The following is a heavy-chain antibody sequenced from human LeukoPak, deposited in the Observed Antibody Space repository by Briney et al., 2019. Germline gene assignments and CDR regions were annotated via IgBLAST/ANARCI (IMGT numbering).Heavy chain of an antibody. V-gene: IGHV3-23*01. CDR2: ISGSGGST. D-gene: IGHD3-9*01. J-gene: IGHJ5*02. Sequence: GGSLRLSCAASGFTVSSNYMSWVRQAPGKGLEWVSAISGSGGSTYYADSVKGRFTISRDNSKNTLYLQMNSLRAEDTAVYYCAKGRYFDWLLSLNWFDPWGQGTLVTVSS. CDR1: GFTVSSNY. CDR3: AKGRYFDWLLSLNWFDP.